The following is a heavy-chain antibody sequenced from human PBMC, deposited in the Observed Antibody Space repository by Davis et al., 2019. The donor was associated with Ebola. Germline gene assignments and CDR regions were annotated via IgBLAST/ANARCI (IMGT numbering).Heavy chain of an antibody. CDR1: GFTFSSYA. CDR3: ARDEGGSYYDSSGYYYYYGMDV. CDR2: ISYDGSNK. Sequence: GESLKISCAASGFTFSSYAMHWVRQAPGKGLEWVAVISYDGSNKYYADSVKGRFTISRDNSKNTLYLQMNSLRAEDTAVYYCARDEGGSYYDSSGYYYYYGMDVWGQGTTVTVSS. V-gene: IGHV3-30*04. J-gene: IGHJ6*02. D-gene: IGHD3-22*01.